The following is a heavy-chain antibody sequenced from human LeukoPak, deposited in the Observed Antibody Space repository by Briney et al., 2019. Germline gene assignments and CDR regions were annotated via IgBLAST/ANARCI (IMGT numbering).Heavy chain of an antibody. V-gene: IGHV4-59*01. Sequence: SETLSLTCTVSGGSISSYYWSWIRQAPGKGLEWIRYIYYSGSTNYNPSLKSRVTISVDTSKNQFSLKLSSVTAADTAVYYCARGSPTDIVVVPAASFDYWGQGTLVTVSS. J-gene: IGHJ4*02. D-gene: IGHD2-2*01. CDR2: IYYSGST. CDR3: ARGSPTDIVVVPAASFDY. CDR1: GGSISSYY.